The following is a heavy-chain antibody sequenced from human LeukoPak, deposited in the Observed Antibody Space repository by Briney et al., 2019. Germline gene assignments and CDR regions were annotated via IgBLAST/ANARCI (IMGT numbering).Heavy chain of an antibody. J-gene: IGHJ4*02. D-gene: IGHD4-11*01. Sequence: GESLKISCKGSGYTFTNYWLGWVRQMPGKGLEWMGIIYPGDSDIGYSPSFQGQVTFSADKSISTAYLQWSSLKASDIAIYYCTRFGTPSTEFDSWGQGTLVTVSS. CDR2: IYPGDSDI. CDR1: GYTFTNYW. V-gene: IGHV5-51*01. CDR3: TRFGTPSTEFDS.